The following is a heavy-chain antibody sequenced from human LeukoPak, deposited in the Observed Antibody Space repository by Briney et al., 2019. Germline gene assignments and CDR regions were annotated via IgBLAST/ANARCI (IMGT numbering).Heavy chain of an antibody. CDR2: ITGSGGST. V-gene: IGHV3-23*01. D-gene: IGHD4-17*01. CDR3: AKDYGDFEGLVDY. J-gene: IGHJ4*02. CDR1: GFTFSSFD. Sequence: GGSLRLSCAASGFTFSSFDVNWVRQAPGKGLEWVSGITGSGGSTYSADSVKGRFTISRDNSKNTLYLQMNSLRAEDTAVYYCAKDYGDFEGLVDYWGQGTLVTVSS.